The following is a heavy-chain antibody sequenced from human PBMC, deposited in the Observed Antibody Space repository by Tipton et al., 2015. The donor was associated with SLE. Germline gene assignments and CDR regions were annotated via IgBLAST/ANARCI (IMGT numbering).Heavy chain of an antibody. Sequence: TLSLTCTVSGGSMSSSYWNWIRQSPGKGLEWIGYIHYSGTVNYSPFLKSRVTISVDTSKNQFSLKLSSVTAADTAVYYCARQYGRGAFDIWGQGTMVAVSS. CDR3: ARQYGRGAFDI. D-gene: IGHD1-26*01. J-gene: IGHJ3*02. CDR2: IHYSGTV. V-gene: IGHV4-59*08. CDR1: GGSMSSSY.